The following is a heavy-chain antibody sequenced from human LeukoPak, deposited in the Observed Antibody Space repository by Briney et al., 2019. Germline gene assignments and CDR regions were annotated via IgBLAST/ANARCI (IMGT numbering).Heavy chain of an antibody. Sequence: GGSLRLSCAASGFTFSSYEMNWVRQAPGKGLEWVSYISTSSSTIYYADSVKGRFTISRDNAGNSLYLQMNSLRAEDTAVYYCARDKGSSWYYFDYWGQGTLVTVSS. J-gene: IGHJ4*02. CDR2: ISTSSSTI. CDR3: ARDKGSSWYYFDY. D-gene: IGHD6-13*01. CDR1: GFTFSSYE. V-gene: IGHV3-48*01.